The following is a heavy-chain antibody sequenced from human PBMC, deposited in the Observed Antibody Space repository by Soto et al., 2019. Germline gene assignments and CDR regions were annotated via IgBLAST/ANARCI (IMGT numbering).Heavy chain of an antibody. Sequence: QVQLVQSGAEVKKPGSSVKVSCKASGGTFNNYAISWVRQAPGQGLEWMGGIIPLFGTTNYAQKFQGRVTITADESTSTAYMELSSLRSEDTDFYYCARPRSHYYDRSAERAFDIWGQGSMVTVSS. V-gene: IGHV1-69*01. J-gene: IGHJ3*02. D-gene: IGHD3-22*01. CDR3: ARPRSHYYDRSAERAFDI. CDR2: IIPLFGTT. CDR1: GGTFNNYA.